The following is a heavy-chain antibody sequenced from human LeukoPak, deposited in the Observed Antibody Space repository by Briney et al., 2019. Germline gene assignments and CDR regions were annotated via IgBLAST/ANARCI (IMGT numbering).Heavy chain of an antibody. J-gene: IGHJ5*02. V-gene: IGHV4-61*02. CDR3: ARAGYSSSSTGLS. Sequence: SQTLSLTCTVSGGSISSGSYYWSWIRQPAGKRLGWIGRSYTSGSTNYNPPLKSRVTISVDTSKNQFSLKLSSVTAADTAVYYCARAGYSSSSTGLSWGQGTLVTVSS. CDR1: GGSISSGSYY. D-gene: IGHD6-13*01. CDR2: SYTSGST.